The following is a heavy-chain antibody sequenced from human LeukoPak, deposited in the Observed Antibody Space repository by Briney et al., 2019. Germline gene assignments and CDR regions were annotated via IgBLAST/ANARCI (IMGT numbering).Heavy chain of an antibody. CDR1: GYSFTSYW. D-gene: IGHD6-6*01. CDR2: IYPGDSDT. J-gene: IGHJ6*02. Sequence: GESLKVSCKGSGYSFTSYWIGWVRQLPGKGLEWMGIIYPGDSDTRYSPSFQGQVTISADKSISTAYLQWSSLKASDTAMYYCARGRSIAVYYYYGMDVWGQGTTVTVSS. V-gene: IGHV5-51*01. CDR3: ARGRSIAVYYYYGMDV.